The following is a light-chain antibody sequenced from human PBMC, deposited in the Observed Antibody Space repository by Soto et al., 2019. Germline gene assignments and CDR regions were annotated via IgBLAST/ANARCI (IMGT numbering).Light chain of an antibody. V-gene: IGKV3-15*01. J-gene: IGKJ1*01. CDR3: QQYNNWPPRDA. Sequence: EIVMTQSPATLSVSPGERPTLSCRASQSVSSNLAWYQQKPGQAPRLLIYGASTRATGIPARFSGSGSGTEFTLTISSLQSEDFAVYYCQQYNNWPPRDAFGQGTKVEIK. CDR1: QSVSSN. CDR2: GAS.